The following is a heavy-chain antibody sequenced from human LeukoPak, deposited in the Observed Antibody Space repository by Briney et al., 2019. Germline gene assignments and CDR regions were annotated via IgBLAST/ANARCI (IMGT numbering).Heavy chain of an antibody. Sequence: PGGSLRLSCAASGFSVSTNCMTWVRRAPARGVGWVSCIYSDGSTYYADSVRGRFTISRDNSKNTVYLQMNSLRAEDTAVYYCASRPVTTFWTFDYWGQGTLVTVSS. V-gene: IGHV3-53*01. D-gene: IGHD4-17*01. CDR1: GFSVSTNC. CDR3: ASRPVTTFWTFDY. CDR2: IYSDGST. J-gene: IGHJ4*02.